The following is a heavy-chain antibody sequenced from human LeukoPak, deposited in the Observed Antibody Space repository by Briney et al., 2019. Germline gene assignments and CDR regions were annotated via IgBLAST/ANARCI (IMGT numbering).Heavy chain of an antibody. J-gene: IGHJ4*02. V-gene: IGHV3-23*01. CDR1: GFTFNNYA. D-gene: IGHD3-3*01. CDR2: VSYSDDNT. Sequence: GGSLRLSCAASGFTFNNYAMSWVRQAPGKGLECVSGVSYSDDNTYYADSVKGRFTISRDNSKNTLYLQMNSLRAEDTAVYYCAKDPDFWSGPFDYWGQGTLVTVSS. CDR3: AKDPDFWSGPFDY.